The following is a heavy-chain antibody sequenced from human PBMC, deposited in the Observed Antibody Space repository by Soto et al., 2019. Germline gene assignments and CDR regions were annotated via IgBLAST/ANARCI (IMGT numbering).Heavy chain of an antibody. J-gene: IGHJ5*02. CDR3: ATRQGGSYNWFDP. Sequence: LSLTCTVSGGSISRRSYSWAWIRQPPGKGLEWIGTLYYSGNTYYNPSLKSRVTISVDTSKNQFSLKLSSVTAADTAVYYCATRQGGSYNWFDPWGQGTLVTVSS. D-gene: IGHD2-15*01. CDR2: LYYSGNT. V-gene: IGHV4-39*01. CDR1: GGSISRRSYS.